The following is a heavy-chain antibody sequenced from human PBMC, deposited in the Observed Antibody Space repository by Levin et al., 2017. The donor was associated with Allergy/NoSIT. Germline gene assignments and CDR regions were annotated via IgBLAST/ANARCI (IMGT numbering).Heavy chain of an antibody. J-gene: IGHJ3*02. CDR3: VTNMTTVPSRGSALDK. V-gene: IGHV3-23*01. CDR1: GFTFRVHG. CDR2: ISASGSST. D-gene: IGHD4-17*01. Sequence: GGSLRLSCAASGFTFRVHGMSWVRQAPGRGLEWVSTISASGSSTYYADSVKGRFIVSRDNSKDTLSLHISSLRAEDTAVYYCVTNMTTVPSRGSALDKWGEGTMVTVSS.